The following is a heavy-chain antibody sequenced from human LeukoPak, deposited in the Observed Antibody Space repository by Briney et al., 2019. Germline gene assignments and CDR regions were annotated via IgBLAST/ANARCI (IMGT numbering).Heavy chain of an antibody. D-gene: IGHD2-2*01. J-gene: IGHJ4*02. CDR3: AKDLGGFCSSTSCSKGTFDY. CDR1: GFTFSSYG. CDR2: IRYDGSNK. Sequence: PGGSLRLSCAASGFTFSSYGMHWVRQAPGKGLEWVAFIRYDGSNKYYADSVKGRFTISRDNSKNTLYLQMNSLRAEDTAVYYCAKDLGGFCSSTSCSKGTFDYWGQGTLVTVSS. V-gene: IGHV3-30*02.